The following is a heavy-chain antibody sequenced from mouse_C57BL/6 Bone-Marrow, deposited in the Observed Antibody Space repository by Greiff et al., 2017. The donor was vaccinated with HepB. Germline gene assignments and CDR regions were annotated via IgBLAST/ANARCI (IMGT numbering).Heavy chain of an antibody. CDR1: GFTFTDYY. CDR3: ARSIYEGHSMDY. V-gene: IGHV7-3*01. CDR2: IRNKANGYTT. Sequence: EVKLVESGGGLVQPGGSLSLSCAASGFTFTDYYMSWVRQPPGKALEWLGFIRNKANGYTTEYSASVKGRFTISRDNSQSILYLQMNALRAEDSATYYCARSIYEGHSMDYWGQGTSVTVSS. D-gene: IGHD2-3*01. J-gene: IGHJ4*01.